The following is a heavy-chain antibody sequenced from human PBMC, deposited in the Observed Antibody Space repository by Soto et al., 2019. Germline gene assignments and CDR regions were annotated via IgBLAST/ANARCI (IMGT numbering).Heavy chain of an antibody. CDR2: IIPFFGSA. Sequence: GASVKVSCKLSGGTFSNYGIVWVRQAPGQGLEWMGGIIPFFGSANHAQRFRDRVTITADEYTSTAYLQWGSLKASDTAMYYCARHMIRGVLTTNFDYWGQGTLVTVSS. J-gene: IGHJ4*02. CDR1: GGTFSNYG. D-gene: IGHD3-10*01. V-gene: IGHV1-69*13. CDR3: ARHMIRGVLTTNFDY.